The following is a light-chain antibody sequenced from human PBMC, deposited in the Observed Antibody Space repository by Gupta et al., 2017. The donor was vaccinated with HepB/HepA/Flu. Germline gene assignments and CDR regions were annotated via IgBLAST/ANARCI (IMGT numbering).Light chain of an antibody. CDR3: QQSDSTPFT. J-gene: IGKJ3*01. V-gene: IGKV1-39*01. CDR1: QSISSY. CDR2: AAS. Sequence: IHLPQSPSSLSASVGDRVTITCRASQSISSYLNWYQQKPGKAPKLLIYAASSLQSGVPSRFSGSGSGTEFTLTISSRQPEDFATYYCQQSDSTPFTFGPGTKVDIK.